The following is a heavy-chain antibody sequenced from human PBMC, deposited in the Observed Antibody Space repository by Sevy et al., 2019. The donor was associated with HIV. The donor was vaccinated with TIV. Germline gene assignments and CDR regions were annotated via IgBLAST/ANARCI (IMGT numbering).Heavy chain of an antibody. Sequence: GGSLRLSCAASGFMFSSYSVHWVRQAPGKGLEWVAVISYAGSNKYYADSVKGRFTISRDNSKNPLYLQMNSLRAEDTAVYYCARDVAFTTEYSYGMDVWGQGTTVTVSS. D-gene: IGHD4-17*01. CDR1: GFMFSSYS. CDR3: ARDVAFTTEYSYGMDV. V-gene: IGHV3-30-3*01. CDR2: ISYAGSNK. J-gene: IGHJ6*02.